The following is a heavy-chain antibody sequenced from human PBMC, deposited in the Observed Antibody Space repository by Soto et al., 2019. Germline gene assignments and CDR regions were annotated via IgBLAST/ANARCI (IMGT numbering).Heavy chain of an antibody. V-gene: IGHV3-15*01. CDR3: TTWSWVVIGPTGY. Sequence: EVQLVESGGGLVQPGGSLRLSCAASGFTFSNAGMSWVRQAPGKGLEWVGRIQSKTEGGKTDYAAPVKGRFTISRDDSKNTLYPQMNSLKIEDTAVYYCTTWSWVVIGPTGYWGQGTLVSVSS. CDR1: GFTFSNAG. D-gene: IGHD3-22*01. CDR2: IQSKTEGGKT. J-gene: IGHJ4*02.